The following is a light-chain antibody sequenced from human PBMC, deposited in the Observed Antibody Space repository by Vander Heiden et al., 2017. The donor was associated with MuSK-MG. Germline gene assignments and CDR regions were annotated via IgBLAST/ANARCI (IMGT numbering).Light chain of an antibody. Sequence: DIVMTQSPLSMPVAPGEPASISCRSSQSLLQSNGYNYLDWYLQKPGQSPQRLTYLGSNRASGVPDRFSGSGAGTDFTLKISRVEAEDVGVYYCMQALQTPLTFGGGTKVEIK. V-gene: IGKV2-28*01. J-gene: IGKJ4*01. CDR3: MQALQTPLT. CDR2: LGS. CDR1: QSLLQSNGYNY.